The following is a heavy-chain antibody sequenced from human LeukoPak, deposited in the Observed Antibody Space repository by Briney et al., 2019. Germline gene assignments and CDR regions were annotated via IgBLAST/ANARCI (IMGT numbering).Heavy chain of an antibody. CDR1: GFTFSSYS. V-gene: IGHV3-48*01. CDR2: ISSSSSTI. D-gene: IGHD5-18*01. Sequence: PGGSLRLSCAASGFTFSSYSMNWVRQAPGKGLEWVSYISSSSSTIYYADSVKGRFTISRDNSKNTLYLQMNSLRAEDTAVYYCARMSSYGYGDFDYWGQGTLVTVSS. CDR3: ARMSSYGYGDFDY. J-gene: IGHJ4*02.